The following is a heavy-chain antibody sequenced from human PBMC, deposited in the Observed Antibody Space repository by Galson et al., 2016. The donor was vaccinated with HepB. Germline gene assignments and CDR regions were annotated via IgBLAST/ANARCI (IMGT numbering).Heavy chain of an antibody. CDR3: ARVGSVTIDAFDI. D-gene: IGHD4-17*01. V-gene: IGHV3-11*06. J-gene: IGHJ3*02. CDR2: ITSSSSYL. Sequence: SLRLSCAASEFTLDAYYMGWIRQAPGKGLEWVSSITSSSSYLYYGDSVKGRFTISRDNGKKSVYLQMNSLRAEDTAVYYCARVGSVTIDAFDIWGQGTTVTVSS. CDR1: EFTLDAYY.